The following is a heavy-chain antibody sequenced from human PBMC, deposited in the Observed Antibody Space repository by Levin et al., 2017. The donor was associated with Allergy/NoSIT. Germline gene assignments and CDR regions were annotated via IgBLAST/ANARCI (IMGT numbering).Heavy chain of an antibody. V-gene: IGHV1-3*01. D-gene: IGHD2-2*03. Sequence: ASVKVSCKASGYTFSRHAIHWVRQAPGQSLEWVGWINAGNGDTESSQKFQDRVTITRDTSANTVYMEMSSLRSEDTAVYYCTRRAGGYCTITTCPPPFDYWGQGTLVTVSS. J-gene: IGHJ4*02. CDR2: INAGNGDT. CDR1: GYTFSRHA. CDR3: TRRAGGYCTITTCPPPFDY.